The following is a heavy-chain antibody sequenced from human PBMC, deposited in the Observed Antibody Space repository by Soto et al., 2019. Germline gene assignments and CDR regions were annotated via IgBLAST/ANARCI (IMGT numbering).Heavy chain of an antibody. D-gene: IGHD1-26*01. CDR3: ARGENGPTTYYYYYGMDV. V-gene: IGHV1-3*01. CDR2: INVGNGNT. J-gene: IGHJ6*02. Sequence: ASVKVSCKASGYTFTSYGINWVRQAPGQRFEWMVWINVGNGNTNYSQKFQGRVTITRDTSASTAYMELSSLRSEDTAVYYCARGENGPTTYYYYYGMDVWGQGTTVTVSS. CDR1: GYTFTSYG.